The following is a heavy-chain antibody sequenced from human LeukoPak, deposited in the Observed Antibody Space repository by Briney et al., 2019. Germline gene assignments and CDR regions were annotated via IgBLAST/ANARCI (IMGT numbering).Heavy chain of an antibody. D-gene: IGHD3-10*01. Sequence: GGSLRLSCAASGFTFSSHSMNWVRQAPGKALEWVAGMIGNGATYIADSVKGRFVISRDNSKNTVYLQMNSLRAEDTALYFCAKDKIVGDGRWDFDYWGQGTLVTVSS. V-gene: IGHV3-23*01. J-gene: IGHJ4*02. CDR3: AKDKIVGDGRWDFDY. CDR1: GFTFSSHS. CDR2: MIGNGAT.